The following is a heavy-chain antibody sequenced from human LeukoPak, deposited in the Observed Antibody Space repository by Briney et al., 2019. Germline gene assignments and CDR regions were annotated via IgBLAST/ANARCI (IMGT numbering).Heavy chain of an antibody. CDR2: ISYDGTKQ. D-gene: IGHD3-22*01. CDR1: GFTFSINA. J-gene: IGHJ4*02. CDR3: ARDHYFDISGYLDY. V-gene: IGHV3-30-3*01. Sequence: PGRSLRLSCEGSGFTFSINAMHWVRQAPGKGLEWLAVISYDGTKQYFADSVKGRFTITRDNVKNSLYLEMNSLRVEDSAVYYCARDHYFDISGYLDYWGQGTLVAVSS.